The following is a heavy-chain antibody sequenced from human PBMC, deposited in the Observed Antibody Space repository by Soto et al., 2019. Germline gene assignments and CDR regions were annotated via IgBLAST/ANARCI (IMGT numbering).Heavy chain of an antibody. Sequence: PGESLKISCKGSGYSFTSYWISWVRQMPGKGLEWMGRIDPSDSYTNYSPSFQGHVTISADKSSSAAYLQWSSLQASDTATYYCARSLVNGTYEAFDIWGQGTMVTVSS. CDR1: GYSFTSYW. CDR3: ARSLVNGTYEAFDI. J-gene: IGHJ3*02. D-gene: IGHD6-13*01. V-gene: IGHV5-10-1*01. CDR2: IDPSDSYT.